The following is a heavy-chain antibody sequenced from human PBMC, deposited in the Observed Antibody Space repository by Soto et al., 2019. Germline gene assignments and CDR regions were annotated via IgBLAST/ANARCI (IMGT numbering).Heavy chain of an antibody. Sequence: TSETLSLTCAVSGASISSTDWWSWIRQPPGKGLEWIGYTYYSGSTYYNPTLKSRVTISVDRSKNLSSLKLSSVTAADTAVYYCARVDILTVYGCMDVWGQGTTVTVSS. V-gene: IGHV4-30-4*01. CDR1: GASISSTDW. CDR2: TYYSGST. J-gene: IGHJ6*02. CDR3: ARVDILTVYGCMDV. D-gene: IGHD3-9*01.